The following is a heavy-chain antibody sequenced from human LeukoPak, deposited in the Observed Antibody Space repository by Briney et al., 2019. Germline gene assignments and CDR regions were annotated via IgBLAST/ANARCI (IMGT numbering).Heavy chain of an antibody. D-gene: IGHD3-22*01. CDR1: GFTSSGFA. V-gene: IGHV3-23*01. J-gene: IGHJ4*02. Sequence: GGSLRLSCAASGFTSSGFAMSWIRQAPGKGLEWVSSISRSGESTFYADSVRGRFTISRDNSKNTLSLQMNSLRAEDTAVYYCAKDRARDSSAIPDYWGQGTLVTVSS. CDR3: AKDRARDSSAIPDY. CDR2: ISRSGEST.